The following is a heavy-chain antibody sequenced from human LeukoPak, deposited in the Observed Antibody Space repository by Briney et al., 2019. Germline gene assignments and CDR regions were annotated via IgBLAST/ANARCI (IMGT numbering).Heavy chain of an antibody. Sequence: GGSLRLSCAASGFTFSSVTMNWVRQAPGKGLEWVSFIRCRSNYKYYADSVKGRFTISRDNAKNSLYLQMNSLRAEDTAVYYCARGPPGESLDIWGQGTMVTVSS. CDR3: ARGPPGESLDI. J-gene: IGHJ3*02. CDR1: GFTFSSVT. CDR2: IRCRSNYK. V-gene: IGHV3-21*06. D-gene: IGHD3-16*01.